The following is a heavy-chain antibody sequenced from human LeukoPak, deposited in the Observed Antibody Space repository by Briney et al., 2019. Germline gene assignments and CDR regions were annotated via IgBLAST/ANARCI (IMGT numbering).Heavy chain of an antibody. CDR1: AFTFSSNY. CDR2: IYDDDST. D-gene: IGHD3/OR15-3a*01. Sequence: GSLRLSCVASAFTFSSNYMSWIRQAPGEGREWVSVIYDDDSTYYADSVKGRFTISRDNSKNTVYLQMNSLRVEDTALYYCAGTTAGLFNWFDPWGQGTLVTVSS. CDR3: AGTTAGLFNWFDP. V-gene: IGHV3-66*02. J-gene: IGHJ5*02.